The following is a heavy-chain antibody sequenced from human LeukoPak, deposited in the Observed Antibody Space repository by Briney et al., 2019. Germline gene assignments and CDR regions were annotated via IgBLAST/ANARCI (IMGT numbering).Heavy chain of an antibody. Sequence: ASVNDSCMASGYTFTSYGISWVRQAPGKGREWMGGFDPEDGETIYAQKFEGRVTMTEDTSTDTAYMELSSLRSEDKAVYYCATELYGSYGAYVLWQNAFDIWGQGTMVTVSS. CDR2: FDPEDGET. J-gene: IGHJ3*02. CDR3: ATELYGSYGAYVLWQNAFDI. D-gene: IGHD4-17*01. CDR1: GYTFTSYG. V-gene: IGHV1-24*01.